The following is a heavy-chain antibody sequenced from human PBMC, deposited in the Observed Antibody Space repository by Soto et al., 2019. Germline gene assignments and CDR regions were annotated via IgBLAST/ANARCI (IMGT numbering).Heavy chain of an antibody. CDR3: ASSSLYGMDI. Sequence: QVQLQESGPGLVKPSQTLSLTCSVSGGSISSGYYYWRWIRQPPGKGLEWIGKIYYIGNTYYHPSVKSRHIISIDTSKDHFSLKVGSVTAAATAVYYSASSSLYGMDIGGQGTTVTVSS. CDR1: GGSISSGYYY. J-gene: IGHJ6*02. V-gene: IGHV4-30-4*01. CDR2: IYYIGNT.